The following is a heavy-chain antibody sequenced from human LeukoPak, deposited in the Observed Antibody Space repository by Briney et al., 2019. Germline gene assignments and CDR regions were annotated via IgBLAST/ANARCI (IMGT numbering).Heavy chain of an antibody. CDR3: ARLRDDNTGWYYFDS. CDR2: MYYSGST. Sequence: SETLSLTCNVSGASISSGRYYWGWVRQAPGKGLEWIGTMYYSGSTYYSPSLESRVTVSVDTSKNQFSLNLTSVTAADTALYYCARLRDDNTGWYYFDSWGQGTLVTVSS. D-gene: IGHD6-19*01. J-gene: IGHJ4*02. V-gene: IGHV4-39*01. CDR1: GASISSGRYY.